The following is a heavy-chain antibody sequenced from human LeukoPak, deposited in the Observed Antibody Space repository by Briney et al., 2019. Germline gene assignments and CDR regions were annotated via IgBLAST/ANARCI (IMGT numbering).Heavy chain of an antibody. J-gene: IGHJ4*02. Sequence: GGSLRLSCAASGFTFSDYYMSWIRQAPGKGLEWVSYISSSGSTIYYADSVRGRFTISRDNAKNSLYLQMNSLRAEDTAVYYCARDFSSGSYYGDYYFGYWGQGTLVTVSS. CDR1: GFTFSDYY. D-gene: IGHD1-26*01. CDR3: ARDFSSGSYYGDYYFGY. CDR2: ISSSGSTI. V-gene: IGHV3-11*04.